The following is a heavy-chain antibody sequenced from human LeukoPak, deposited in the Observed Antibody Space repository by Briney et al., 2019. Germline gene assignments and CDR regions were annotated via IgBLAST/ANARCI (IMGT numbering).Heavy chain of an antibody. CDR3: AKDIVVVPAAPWAFDI. Sequence: PGGSLRLSCAASGFTFSNYAMTWVRQAPGKGLEWVSSISGSTYYADSVKGRFTISRDNSRNTLYLQMNSLRAEDTAVYYCAKDIVVVPAAPWAFDIWGQGTMVTVSS. CDR1: GFTFSNYA. D-gene: IGHD2-2*01. CDR2: ISGST. V-gene: IGHV3-23*01. J-gene: IGHJ3*02.